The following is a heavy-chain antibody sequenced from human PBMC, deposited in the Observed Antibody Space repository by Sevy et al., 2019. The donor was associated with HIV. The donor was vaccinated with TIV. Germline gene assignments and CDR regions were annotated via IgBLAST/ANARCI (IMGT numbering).Heavy chain of an antibody. V-gene: IGHV4-59*08. CDR2: MHYSGSS. D-gene: IGHD2-2*01. J-gene: IGHJ5*01. CDR3: ARHKIPRYCSTTSCYSNWFDS. CDR1: AGSISTYY. Sequence: SETLSLTCTVSAGSISTYYWSWIRQSPGKGLEWIGHMHYSGSSSYNPSLKSRVTTSVDTSKNQFSLKLNSVTAADTAVYYCARHKIPRYCSTTSCYSNWFDSWGQGILVTVSS.